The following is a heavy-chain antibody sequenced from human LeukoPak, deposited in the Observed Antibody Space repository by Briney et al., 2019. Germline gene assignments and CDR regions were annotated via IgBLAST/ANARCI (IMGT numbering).Heavy chain of an antibody. CDR3: ASGASRGFAFDI. CDR2: IIPIFGTA. J-gene: IGHJ3*02. D-gene: IGHD5-12*01. V-gene: IGHV1-69*05. Sequence: SVKVSCKASGGTFSSYAISWVRQATGQGLEWMGGIIPIFGTANYAQKFQGRVTITTDESTSTAYMELSSLRSEDTAVYYCASGASRGFAFDIWGQGSMVTVSS. CDR1: GGTFSSYA.